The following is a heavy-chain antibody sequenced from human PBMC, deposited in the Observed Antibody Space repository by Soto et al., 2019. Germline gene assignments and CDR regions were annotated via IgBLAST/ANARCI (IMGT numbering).Heavy chain of an antibody. Sequence: GGSLRLSCAASGFTFSSYGMHWVRQAPGKGLEWVAVISYDGSNKYYADSVKGRFTISRDNSKNTLYLQMNSLRAEDTAVYYCAKDLLQPVRGVISRYHYYGMDVWGQGTTVTVSS. CDR3: AKDLLQPVRGVISRYHYYGMDV. V-gene: IGHV3-30*18. D-gene: IGHD3-10*01. J-gene: IGHJ6*02. CDR2: ISYDGSNK. CDR1: GFTFSSYG.